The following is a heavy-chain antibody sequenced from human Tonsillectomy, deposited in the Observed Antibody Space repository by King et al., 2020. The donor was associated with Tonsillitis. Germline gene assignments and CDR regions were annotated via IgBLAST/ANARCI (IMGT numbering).Heavy chain of an antibody. CDR1: GFTFSTYA. J-gene: IGHJ3*02. Sequence: QLVQSGGGVVQPGRSLRLSCAASGFTFSTYAMHWVRQAPGKGLEWVAVISYDGTNKYYADSVKGRFTISRDNSNNTLYLQMNSLRAEDTAVYYCARDRDCSSTNCYNAFDIWGQGTMVTVSS. V-gene: IGHV3-30*04. D-gene: IGHD2-2*02. CDR3: ARDRDCSSTNCYNAFDI. CDR2: ISYDGTNK.